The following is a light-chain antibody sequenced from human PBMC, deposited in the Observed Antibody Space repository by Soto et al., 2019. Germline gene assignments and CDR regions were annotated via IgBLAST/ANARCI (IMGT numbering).Light chain of an antibody. Sequence: QSALTQPASVSGSPRQSITISCTGTSSDVGGYNYVSWYQQHPGKAPKLMIYEVSNRPTGVSNRFSGSRSGNTASLTISGLQADDEAEYYCSSYTSRSTLVFGGGTKLTVL. CDR2: EVS. CDR1: SSDVGGYNY. V-gene: IGLV2-14*01. J-gene: IGLJ2*01. CDR3: SSYTSRSTLV.